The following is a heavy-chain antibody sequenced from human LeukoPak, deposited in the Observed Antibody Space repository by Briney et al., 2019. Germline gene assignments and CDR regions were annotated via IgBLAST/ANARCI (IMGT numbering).Heavy chain of an antibody. V-gene: IGHV6-1*01. D-gene: IGHD1-1*01. CDR1: GDSFSSNSAA. J-gene: IGHJ4*02. Sequence: HSQTLSLTCAISGDSFSSNSAAWNWIRQSPSRGLEWLGRTYYRSKWYTYYAVSVKSRISINRDTSKNQISLQLNSVTPEDTAVYYCARSTGPIDYWGQGTLVTVSS. CDR3: ARSTGPIDY. CDR2: TYYRSKWYT.